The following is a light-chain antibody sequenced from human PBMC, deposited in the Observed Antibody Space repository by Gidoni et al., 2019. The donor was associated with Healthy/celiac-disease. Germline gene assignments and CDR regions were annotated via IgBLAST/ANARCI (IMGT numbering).Light chain of an antibody. CDR3: QQNGSAPHT. J-gene: IGKJ3*01. Sequence: EIALTQSPGTLSLSPGERATLACRPSQSVSSSYLAWYQQKPGQAPTLLIYGASSRATGIPDRFSGSGSGTDFTLTISRLEPEDFAVYYCQQNGSAPHTFGTGTKVDIK. CDR2: GAS. V-gene: IGKV3-20*01. CDR1: QSVSSSY.